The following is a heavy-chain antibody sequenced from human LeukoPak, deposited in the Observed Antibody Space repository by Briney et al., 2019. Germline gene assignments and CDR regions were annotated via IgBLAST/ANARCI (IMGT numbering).Heavy chain of an antibody. CDR3: ARDGGSGWYRTGFDY. D-gene: IGHD6-19*01. Sequence: SQTLSLTCAISGDSVSDNSAAWNWIRQSPSRGLEWLGRTYYRSKWNDDYALSVKGRITINPDTSKNQFSLHLNSVTPEDTAVYYCARDGGSGWYRTGFDYWGQGILVTVSS. CDR2: TYYRSKWND. J-gene: IGHJ4*02. CDR1: GDSVSDNSAA. V-gene: IGHV6-1*01.